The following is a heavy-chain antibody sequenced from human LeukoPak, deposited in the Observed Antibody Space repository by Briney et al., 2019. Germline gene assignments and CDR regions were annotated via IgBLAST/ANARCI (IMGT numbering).Heavy chain of an antibody. J-gene: IGHJ4*02. Sequence: PGGSLRLSCAASGFTFSSYWMSWVGQAPGKGLGWVANIKPDGSEKYYVASVKGRFTISRDNAKNSLYLQMNSLRAEDTAVYYCASARKVNYDSSGYYFFDYWGQGTLVTVSS. CDR1: GFTFSSYW. CDR2: IKPDGSEK. V-gene: IGHV3-7*02. D-gene: IGHD3-22*01. CDR3: ASARKVNYDSSGYYFFDY.